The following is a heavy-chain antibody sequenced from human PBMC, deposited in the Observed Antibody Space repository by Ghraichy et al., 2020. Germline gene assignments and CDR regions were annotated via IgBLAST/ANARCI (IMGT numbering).Heavy chain of an antibody. Sequence: GGSLRLSCAASGFTFRSYGMHWVRQAPGKGLEWVAFISYDGSDKYYADSVKGRFTISRDNSKNTLYLQMNDLRAEDTAVYYCAKDQRFEYSSGWYIIDYWGQGTLVTVSS. CDR2: ISYDGSDK. CDR3: AKDQRFEYSSGWYIIDY. CDR1: GFTFRSYG. V-gene: IGHV3-30*18. J-gene: IGHJ4*02. D-gene: IGHD6-19*01.